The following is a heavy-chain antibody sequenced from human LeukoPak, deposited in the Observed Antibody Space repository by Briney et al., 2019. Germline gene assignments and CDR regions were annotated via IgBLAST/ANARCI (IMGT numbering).Heavy chain of an antibody. CDR1: GFTFSSYS. Sequence: GGSLRLSCAASGFTFSSYSMNWVRQAPGEGLEWVSSISSSSSYIYYADSVKGRFTISRDNAKNSLYPQMNSLRAEDTAVYYCARDLHYYGDYVGWGQGTLVTVSS. V-gene: IGHV3-21*01. CDR3: ARDLHYYGDYVG. D-gene: IGHD4-17*01. J-gene: IGHJ4*02. CDR2: ISSSSSYI.